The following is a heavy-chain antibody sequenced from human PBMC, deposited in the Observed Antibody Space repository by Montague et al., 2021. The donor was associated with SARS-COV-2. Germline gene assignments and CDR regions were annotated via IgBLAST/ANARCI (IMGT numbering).Heavy chain of an antibody. V-gene: IGHV4-59*01. J-gene: IGHJ4*02. D-gene: IGHD3-16*01. CDR2: IYYGGST. Sequence: SETLSLTCTVSGDSITSSFWTWVRQPPGKGLEWIGYIYYGGSTNHTPSLKSRVTMSVDVSKNQFSLKLSSVTAADTAVYYCARDAFGGVIDHWGQGTLVTVSS. CDR3: ARDAFGGVIDH. CDR1: GDSITSSF.